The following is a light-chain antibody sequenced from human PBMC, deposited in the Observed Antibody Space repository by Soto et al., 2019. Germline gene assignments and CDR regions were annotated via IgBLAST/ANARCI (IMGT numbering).Light chain of an antibody. J-gene: IGKJ3*01. Sequence: AIQMTQSPSSLSASVGDRVTITCRASQGIRTDLGWYQQKPGKAPKLLIYAASSLQSGVPSRFSGSGSGTDFTLTISSLQPEDFATYYCLQDYNYPFTFGPGNKVDIK. CDR1: QGIRTD. V-gene: IGKV1-6*01. CDR3: LQDYNYPFT. CDR2: AAS.